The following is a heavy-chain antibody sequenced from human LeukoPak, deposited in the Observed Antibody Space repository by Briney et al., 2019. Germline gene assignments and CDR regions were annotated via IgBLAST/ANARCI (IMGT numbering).Heavy chain of an antibody. D-gene: IGHD3-22*01. CDR1: GFTVSSNY. CDR2: INWNGGST. V-gene: IGHV3-20*04. J-gene: IGHJ4*02. Sequence: GGSLRLSCAASGFTVSSNYMSWVRQAPGKGLEWVSGINWNGGSTGYADSVKGRFTISRDNAKNSLYLQMNSLRAEDTALYYCARLRTQGSSGYYDYWGQGTLVTVSS. CDR3: ARLRTQGSSGYYDY.